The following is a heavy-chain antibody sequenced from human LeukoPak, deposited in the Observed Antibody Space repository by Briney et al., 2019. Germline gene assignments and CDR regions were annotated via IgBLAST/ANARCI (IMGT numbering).Heavy chain of an antibody. D-gene: IGHD2-2*01. Sequence: RPSETLSLTCGVSNYYISSGSYWSWIRQRPGKGLGWIGSIYHTGSAYYSSSLQSRVTISIDTSKNQFSVKLSSVTAADTAVYYCGRANDRGGTSPLDYWGQGTLATVSS. CDR2: IYHTGSA. CDR3: GRANDRGGTSPLDY. V-gene: IGHV4-38-2*01. J-gene: IGHJ4*02. CDR1: NYYISSGSY.